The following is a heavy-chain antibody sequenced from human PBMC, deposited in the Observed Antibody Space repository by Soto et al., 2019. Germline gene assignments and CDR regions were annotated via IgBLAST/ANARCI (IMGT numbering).Heavy chain of an antibody. Sequence: EVQLVESGGGLVKPGGSLRLSCAASGFTFSSYTMNWVRQAPGKGLEWVSSISRACSYIHYADSVKGRFTISRDNGKISMHLQTKGLGAEDLAVYYRAGDDGYCSVGRCYGVWGIDVWCQCPTLSACS. CDR2: ISRACSYI. J-gene: IGHJ6*02. CDR3: AGDDGYCSVGRCYGVWGIDV. V-gene: IGHV3-21*02. CDR1: GFTFSSYT. D-gene: IGHD2-15*01.